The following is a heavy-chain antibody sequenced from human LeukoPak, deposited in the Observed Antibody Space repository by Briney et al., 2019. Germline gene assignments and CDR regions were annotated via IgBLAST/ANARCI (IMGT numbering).Heavy chain of an antibody. CDR2: INPSGGST. Sequence: ASVKVSCKASGYTFTSYYMHWVRQAPGQGLEWMGIINPSGGSTSYAQKFQGRVTMTRDTSTSTVYMELSSLRSEDTAVYYCARAGITGTTVYYYMDVWGKGTTVTVSS. J-gene: IGHJ6*03. CDR1: GYTFTSYY. V-gene: IGHV1-46*01. CDR3: ARAGITGTTVYYYMDV. D-gene: IGHD1-7*01.